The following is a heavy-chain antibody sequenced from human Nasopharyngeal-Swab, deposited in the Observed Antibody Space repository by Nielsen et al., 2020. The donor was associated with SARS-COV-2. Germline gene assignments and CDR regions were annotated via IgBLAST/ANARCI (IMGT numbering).Heavy chain of an antibody. CDR2: IYYSGST. V-gene: IGHV4-59*01. J-gene: IGHJ4*02. CDR3: ARGFDY. Sequence: GSLRLSCTVPGGSIRSYYWSWIRQPPGKGLEWIGYIYYSGSTNYNPSLKSRVTISVDTSKNQFSLKLSSVTAADTAVYYCARGFDYWGQGTLVTVSS. CDR1: GGSIRSYY.